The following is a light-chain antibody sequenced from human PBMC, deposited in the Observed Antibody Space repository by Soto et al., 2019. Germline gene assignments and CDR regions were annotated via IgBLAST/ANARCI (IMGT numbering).Light chain of an antibody. CDR3: QQYGNSPALT. J-gene: IGKJ4*01. V-gene: IGKV3-20*01. CDR1: QSVSNTY. CDR2: GAS. Sequence: EIVLTQSPGTLSLSPGDTATLSCRASQSVSNTYLAWYQQRSGQAPRLLIYGASNRATGIPDRFSGSGSGTEFILTISGLEPEDFAVYYCQQYGNSPALTFGGGTKVEIK.